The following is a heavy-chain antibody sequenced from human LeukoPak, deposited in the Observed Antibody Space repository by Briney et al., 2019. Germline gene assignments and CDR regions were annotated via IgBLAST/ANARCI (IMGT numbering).Heavy chain of an antibody. CDR1: GGSISSGDYY. CDR3: ARGNGEQQLTGDY. D-gene: IGHD6-13*01. CDR2: VYYTGGT. Sequence: PAETLSLTCSVSGGSISSGDYYWTWIRQPPGKGLEWFGYVYYTGGTDYNPSLRSRVPISVDTSKNQFSLKLTSVTAADTAVYYCARGNGEQQLTGDYWGQGTLVTVSS. J-gene: IGHJ4*02. V-gene: IGHV4-30-4*01.